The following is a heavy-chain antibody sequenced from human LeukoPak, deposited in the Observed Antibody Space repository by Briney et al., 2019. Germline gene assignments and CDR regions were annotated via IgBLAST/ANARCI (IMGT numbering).Heavy chain of an antibody. CDR3: ARGTLALGFGELLLDI. J-gene: IGHJ3*02. D-gene: IGHD3-10*01. CDR2: INPSGGST. Sequence: ASVKVSCKASGCTFTSYYMHWVRQAPGQGLEWMGIINPSGGSTSYAQKFQGRVTMTRDTSTSTVYMELSSLRSEDTAVYYCARGTLALGFGELLLDIWGQGTMVTVSS. CDR1: GCTFTSYY. V-gene: IGHV1-46*01.